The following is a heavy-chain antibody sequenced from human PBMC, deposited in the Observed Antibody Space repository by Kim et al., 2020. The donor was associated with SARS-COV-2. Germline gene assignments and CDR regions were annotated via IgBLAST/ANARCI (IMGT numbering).Heavy chain of an antibody. Sequence: GESLKISCKGSGYSFTSYWIGWVRQMPGKGLEWMGIIYPGDSDTIYSPSFQGQVTISADKSISTAYLQWSSLKASDTAMYYCARRSSGPLALDSVVDYWGQGTLVTVSS. CDR3: ARRSSGPLALDSVVDY. CDR2: IYPGDSDT. J-gene: IGHJ4*02. CDR1: GYSFTSYW. V-gene: IGHV5-51*01. D-gene: IGHD3-10*01.